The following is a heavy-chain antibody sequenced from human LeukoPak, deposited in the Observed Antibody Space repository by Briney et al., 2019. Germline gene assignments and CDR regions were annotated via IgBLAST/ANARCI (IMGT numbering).Heavy chain of an antibody. CDR1: GGSFSGYH. D-gene: IGHD2-15*01. CDR3: ARKTYCSGGRCYGGNWFGP. CDR2: IFYTGNA. V-gene: IGHV4-59*08. J-gene: IGHJ5*02. Sequence: SETLSLTCAVYGGSFSGYHWNWIRQFPGKGLEWIANIFYTGNADYNPSLKSRVTISLDTPKNQISLILTSVTAADTAVYYCARKTYCSGGRCYGGNWFGPWGRGTLVTVSS.